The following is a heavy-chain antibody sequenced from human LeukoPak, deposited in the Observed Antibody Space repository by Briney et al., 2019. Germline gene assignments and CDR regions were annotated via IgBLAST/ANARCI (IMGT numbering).Heavy chain of an antibody. J-gene: IGHJ4*02. CDR1: GGSISSSSYY. Sequence: SETLSLTCIVSGGSISSSSYYWGWIRQPPGKGLEWIGNIYYSGSTYYNPSLKSRVTISVDTSKNHFSLKLSSVTAADTAVYYCARQSGLAGAATYYFDYWGQGTLVTVSS. CDR2: IYYSGST. D-gene: IGHD6-19*01. CDR3: ARQSGLAGAATYYFDY. V-gene: IGHV4-39*01.